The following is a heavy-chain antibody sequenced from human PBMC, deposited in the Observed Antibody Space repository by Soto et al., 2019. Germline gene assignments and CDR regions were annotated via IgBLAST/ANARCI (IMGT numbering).Heavy chain of an antibody. CDR2: INDRGST. Sequence: SETLSLTCAVDGGSFGGYYWSYIRQSTANVLEWIGEINDRGSTNYNPSLKSRVTISVDTSKNQFSLKLSSVAAADTAIYYCARGGSSTYFYGAGRGPWAFDIWGLGTMVT. V-gene: IGHV4-34*01. J-gene: IGHJ3*02. D-gene: IGHD3-10*01. CDR1: GGSFGGYY. CDR3: ARGGSSTYFYGAGRGPWAFDI.